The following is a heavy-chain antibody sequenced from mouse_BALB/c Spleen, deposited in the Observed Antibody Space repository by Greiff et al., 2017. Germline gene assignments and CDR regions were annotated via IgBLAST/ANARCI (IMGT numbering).Heavy chain of an antibody. CDR1: GYTFTDYA. CDR2: ISTYYGDA. CDR3: ARWDDSYAMDY. D-gene: IGHD4-1*01. Sequence: QVQLQQSGAELVRPGVSVKISCKGSGYTFTDYAMHWVKQSHAKSLEWIGVISTYYGDASYNQKFKGKATMTVDKSSSTAYMELARLTSEDSAIYYCARWDDSYAMDYWGQGTSVTVSS. V-gene: IGHV1S137*01. J-gene: IGHJ4*01.